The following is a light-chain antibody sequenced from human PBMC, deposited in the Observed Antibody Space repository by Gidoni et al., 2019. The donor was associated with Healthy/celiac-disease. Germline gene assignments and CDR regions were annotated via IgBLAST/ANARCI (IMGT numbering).Light chain of an antibody. J-gene: IGKJ4*01. CDR1: QSVSSSY. CDR3: QQYGSSPPVT. Sequence: EIVLTQSPGTLSLSPGERATLSCRASQSVSSSYLAWYQQKPGQAPRLLIYGESSRATGIPDRFSGSGSGTDFTLTISRLEPEDFAVYYCQQYGSSPPVTFGGXTKVEIK. CDR2: GES. V-gene: IGKV3-20*01.